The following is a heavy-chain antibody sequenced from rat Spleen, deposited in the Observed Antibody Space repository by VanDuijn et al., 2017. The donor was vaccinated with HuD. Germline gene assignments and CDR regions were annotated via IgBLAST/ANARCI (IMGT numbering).Heavy chain of an antibody. CDR3: TRDGYSYYVMDA. Sequence: EVQLVESGGGLVQPGRSLKLSCVASGFTFNNYWMTWIRQAPGKGLEWVASITNTGGSTYYPDSVKGRFTISRDNAKSTLYLQMNSLRSEDTATYYCTRDGYSYYVMDAWGQGASVTVSS. D-gene: IGHD1-4*01. J-gene: IGHJ4*01. CDR1: GFTFNNYW. CDR2: ITNTGGST. V-gene: IGHV5-31*01.